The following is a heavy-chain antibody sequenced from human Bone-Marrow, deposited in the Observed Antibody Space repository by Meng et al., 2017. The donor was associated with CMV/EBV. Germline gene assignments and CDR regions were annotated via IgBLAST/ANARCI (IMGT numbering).Heavy chain of an antibody. CDR1: GFNFSNYF. CDR2: ISYDGTNE. CDR3: ARDVYDFLSGYGVSINY. D-gene: IGHD3-3*01. Sequence: GGSLRLSFAASGFNFSNYFMHWVRQAPGKGLEWVGIISYDGTNENYADSVKGRFTISRDNSKNTLYLRMSSLREEDKAVYYCARDVYDFLSGYGVSINY. V-gene: IGHV3-30-3*01. J-gene: IGHJ6*01.